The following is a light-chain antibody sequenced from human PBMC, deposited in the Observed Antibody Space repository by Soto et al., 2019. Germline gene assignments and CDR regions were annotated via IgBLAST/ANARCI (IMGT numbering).Light chain of an antibody. CDR3: QQYDNLPRRFT. CDR1: QDISNY. Sequence: DIPMTQSPSSLSASVGDRVTITCQASQDISNYLNWYQQKPGKAPKFLIYDASNLETGVPSRFSGSGSGTDFTFTISSLQPEDIATYYCQQYDNLPRRFTFGPGTKVDIK. V-gene: IGKV1-33*01. J-gene: IGKJ3*01. CDR2: DAS.